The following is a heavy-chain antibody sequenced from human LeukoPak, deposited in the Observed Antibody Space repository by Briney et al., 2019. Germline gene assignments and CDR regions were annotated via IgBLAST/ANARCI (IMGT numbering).Heavy chain of an antibody. J-gene: IGHJ4*02. CDR1: GFTFSSYW. CDR2: IKQDGSEK. CDR3: ARVGTVLRYFDWLTGTGFFDY. D-gene: IGHD3-9*01. V-gene: IGHV3-7*01. Sequence: GGSLRLSCAASGFTFSSYWMSWVRQAPGKGLGWVANIKQDGSEKYYVDSVKGRFTISRDNAKNSLYLQMNSLRAEDTAVYYCARVGTVLRYFDWLTGTGFFDYWGQGTLVTVSS.